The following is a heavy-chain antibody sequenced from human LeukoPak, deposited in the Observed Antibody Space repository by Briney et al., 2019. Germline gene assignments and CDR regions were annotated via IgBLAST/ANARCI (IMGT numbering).Heavy chain of an antibody. CDR2: ISGSGGST. J-gene: IGHJ4*02. Sequence: PGGSLRLSCAASGFTFSSYGMSWVRQAPGKGLEWVSAISGSGGSTYYADSVKGRFTISRDNSKNTLYLQMNSLRAEGTALYYCARQNWNSDFDYWGQGTLVTVSS. CDR1: GFTFSSYG. CDR3: ARQNWNSDFDY. D-gene: IGHD1-7*01. V-gene: IGHV3-23*01.